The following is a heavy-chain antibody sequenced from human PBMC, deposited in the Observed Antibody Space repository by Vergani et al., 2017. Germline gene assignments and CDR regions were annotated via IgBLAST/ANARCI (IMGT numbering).Heavy chain of an antibody. V-gene: IGHV1-18*04. Sequence: QVQLVQSGAEVKKPGASVKVSCKASGYTFTSYGISWVRQAPGQGLEWMGWISADNGNTKYAQTLQGRVTMTTDTSTSTAYMELRSLRSDDTAVYYCAREGVLLWFGEPTNYGMDVWGQGTTVTVSS. CDR1: GYTFTSYG. D-gene: IGHD3-10*01. CDR3: AREGVLLWFGEPTNYGMDV. J-gene: IGHJ6*02. CDR2: ISADNGNT.